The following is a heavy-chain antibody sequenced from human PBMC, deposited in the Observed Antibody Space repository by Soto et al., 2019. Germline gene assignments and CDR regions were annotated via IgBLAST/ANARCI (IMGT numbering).Heavy chain of an antibody. CDR1: GGSISSGGYY. CDR3: ARRFYSSSSFHYYYGMDV. J-gene: IGHJ6*02. D-gene: IGHD6-6*01. CDR2: IYYSGST. V-gene: IGHV4-39*01. Sequence: SETLSLTCTVSGGSISSGGYYWSWIRQHPGKGLEWIGYIYYSGSTYYNPSPKSRVTISVDTSKNQFSLKLSSVTAADTAVYYCARRFYSSSSFHYYYGMDVWGQGTTVTVSS.